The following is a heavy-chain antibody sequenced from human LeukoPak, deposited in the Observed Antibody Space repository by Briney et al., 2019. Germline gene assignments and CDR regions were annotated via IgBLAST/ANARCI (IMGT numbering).Heavy chain of an antibody. D-gene: IGHD1-26*01. CDR1: GFTFSSYR. J-gene: IGHJ6*02. Sequence: GGSLRLSCAASGFTFSSYRMNWVRQAPGKGLEWVSSISDSSSYVYHADSVKGRFTISRDNAKNSVYLQMNSLRAEDTATYYCTKGENGMDVWGQGTTVTVSS. V-gene: IGHV3-21*01. CDR2: ISDSSSYV. CDR3: TKGENGMDV.